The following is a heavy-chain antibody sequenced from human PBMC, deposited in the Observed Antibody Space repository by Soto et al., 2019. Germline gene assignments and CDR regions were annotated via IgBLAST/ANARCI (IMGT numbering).Heavy chain of an antibody. CDR1: GGTFSSYA. D-gene: IGHD6-13*01. J-gene: IGHJ6*02. Sequence: QVQLVQSGAEVKKPGSSVKVSCKASGGTFSSYAISWVRQAPGQGLEWMGGIIPIFGTANYAQKFQGRVTITADESTSTAYMELSSLRSEDTAVYYCARGGIAAAGSLYYYYGMDVWGQGTTFTVSS. V-gene: IGHV1-69*01. CDR2: IIPIFGTA. CDR3: ARGGIAAAGSLYYYYGMDV.